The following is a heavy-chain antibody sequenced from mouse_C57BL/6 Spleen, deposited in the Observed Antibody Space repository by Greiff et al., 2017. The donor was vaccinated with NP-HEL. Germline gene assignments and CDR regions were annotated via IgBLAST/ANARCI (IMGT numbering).Heavy chain of an antibody. J-gene: IGHJ1*03. V-gene: IGHV1-18*01. CDR2: INPNNGGT. Sequence: EVQLQQSGPELVKPGASVKIPCKASGYTFTDYNMDWVKQSHGKSLEWIGDINPNNGGTIYNQKFKGKATLTVDKSSSTAYMELRSLTSEDTAVYYCARRGYDYDWYFDVWGTGTTVTVSS. CDR1: GYTFTDYN. D-gene: IGHD2-4*01. CDR3: ARRGYDYDWYFDV.